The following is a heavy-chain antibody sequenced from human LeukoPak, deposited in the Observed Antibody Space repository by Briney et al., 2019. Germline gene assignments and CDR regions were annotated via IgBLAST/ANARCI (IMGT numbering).Heavy chain of an antibody. Sequence: PGGSLRLSCAASGFTFDDYGMNWVRQAPGKGLEWIGYIYYSGSTNYNPSLKSRVTISVDTFKNQFSLKLSSVTAADTAVYYCARGQGDYEDWGQGTMVTVSS. CDR1: GFTFDDYG. D-gene: IGHD4-17*01. J-gene: IGHJ3*01. CDR3: ARGQGDYED. CDR2: IYYSGST. V-gene: IGHV4-59*01.